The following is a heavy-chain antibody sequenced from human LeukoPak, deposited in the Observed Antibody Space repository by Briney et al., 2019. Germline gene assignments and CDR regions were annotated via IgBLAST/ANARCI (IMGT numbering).Heavy chain of an antibody. Sequence: PSETLSLTCAVYGGSFSGYYWSWIRKPPGKGLGWIGEINHSGGTNYNPSLKSRVTISVDTSKNQFSLKLSSETAADTAVYYCARGGVPKLKASYSSSSRRLDYWGQGTLVTVSS. D-gene: IGHD6-6*01. CDR1: GGSFSGYY. CDR2: INHSGGT. V-gene: IGHV4-34*01. J-gene: IGHJ4*02. CDR3: ARGGVPKLKASYSSSSRRLDY.